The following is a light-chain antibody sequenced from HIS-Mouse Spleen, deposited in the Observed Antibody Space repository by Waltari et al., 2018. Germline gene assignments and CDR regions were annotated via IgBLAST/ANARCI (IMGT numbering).Light chain of an antibody. Sequence: QSALTQPASVSGSPGQSITISCTGTSSDVGSDNLVSWYQQHTGQAPKLMIYEGSKRPSGVSNRFSGSKSSNTASLTISGLQAEDEADYYCCSYAGSSTWVFGGGTKLTVL. CDR1: SSDVGSDNL. J-gene: IGLJ3*02. CDR2: EGS. V-gene: IGLV2-23*01. CDR3: CSYAGSSTWV.